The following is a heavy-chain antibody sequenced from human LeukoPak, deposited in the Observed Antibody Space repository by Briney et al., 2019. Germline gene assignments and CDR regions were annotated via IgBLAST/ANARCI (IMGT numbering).Heavy chain of an antibody. D-gene: IGHD3-22*01. V-gene: IGHV4-4*02. CDR2: IYHSGST. CDR3: AREDSSGYYSHAFDI. CDR1: GGSISSSNW. J-gene: IGHJ3*02. Sequence: SETLSLTCAVSGGSISSSNWWSWVRQPPGKGLEWIGEIYHSGSTNYNPSLKSRVTISVDKSKNQFSLKLSSVTAADTAVYYCAREDSSGYYSHAFDIWGQGTMVTVSS.